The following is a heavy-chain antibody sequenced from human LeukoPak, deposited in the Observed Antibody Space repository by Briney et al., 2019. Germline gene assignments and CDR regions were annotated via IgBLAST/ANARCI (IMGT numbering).Heavy chain of an antibody. CDR1: GFTFSDYY. J-gene: IGHJ4*02. V-gene: IGHV3-11*01. Sequence: PGGSLRLSCAASGFTFSDYYMSWIRQAPGKVLEWVSYISSSGSTIYYADSVKGRLTISRDNAKNSLYLQMNSLRAEDTAVYYCATSVAGLRYFDYWGQGTLVTVSS. D-gene: IGHD6-19*01. CDR2: ISSSGSTI. CDR3: ATSVAGLRYFDY.